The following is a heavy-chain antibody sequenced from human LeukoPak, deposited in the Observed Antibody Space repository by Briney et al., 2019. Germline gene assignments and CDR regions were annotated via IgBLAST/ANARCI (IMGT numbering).Heavy chain of an antibody. CDR2: INPNSGVT. CDR3: AREGYCSGTNCPVEY. CDR1: GYTFTGYY. Sequence: ASVKVSCKASGYTFTGYYMYWVRQAPGQGLEWMGWINPNSGVTNYAQNFQGRVTMTRDTSIRTAYVELSRLRSDDTALYYCAREGYCSGTNCPVEYWGQGTLVTVSS. D-gene: IGHD2-15*01. J-gene: IGHJ4*02. V-gene: IGHV1-2*02.